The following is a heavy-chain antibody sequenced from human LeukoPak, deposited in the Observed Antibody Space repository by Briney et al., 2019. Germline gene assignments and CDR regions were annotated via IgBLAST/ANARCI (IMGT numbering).Heavy chain of an antibody. CDR3: ASGGLPSDY. CDR1: GFTFSDYY. D-gene: IGHD4-11*01. J-gene: IGHJ4*02. CDR2: IRYDGSNK. V-gene: IGHV3-30*02. Sequence: GGSLRLSCAASGFTFSDYYMSWVRQAPGKGLEWVAFIRYDGSNKYYADSVKGRFTISRDNSKNTLYLQMNSLRAEDTAVYYCASGGLPSDYWGQGTLVTVSS.